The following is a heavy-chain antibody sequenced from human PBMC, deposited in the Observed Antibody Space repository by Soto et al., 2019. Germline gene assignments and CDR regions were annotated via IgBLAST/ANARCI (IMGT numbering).Heavy chain of an antibody. J-gene: IGHJ6*03. V-gene: IGHV3-20*01. CDR1: GFTFDDYG. Sequence: GGSLRLSCAASGFTFDDYGMSWVRQAPGKGLEWVSGINWNGGSTGYADSVKGRFTISRDNAKNSLYLQMNSLRAEDTALYHCARLGGYSSGWWTGEYYYMDVWGKGTTVTVSS. CDR3: ARLGGYSSGWWTGEYYYMDV. CDR2: INWNGGST. D-gene: IGHD6-19*01.